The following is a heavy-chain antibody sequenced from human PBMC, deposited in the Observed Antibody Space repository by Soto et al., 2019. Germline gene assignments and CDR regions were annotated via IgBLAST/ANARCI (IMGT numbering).Heavy chain of an antibody. CDR1: GDSVSTNYAT. CDR3: ARLVGNSWLDS. V-gene: IGHV6-1*01. D-gene: IGHD2-15*01. Sequence: SQTLSLTCAISGDSVSTNYATCDWIRQSPSRGLEWLGRTYYRSKWYNDYALSVKGRITINPDTSNNQLSLQLNSVTPDDTAVYYCARLVGNSWLDSWGQGTLVTVSS. J-gene: IGHJ5*01. CDR2: TYYRSKWYN.